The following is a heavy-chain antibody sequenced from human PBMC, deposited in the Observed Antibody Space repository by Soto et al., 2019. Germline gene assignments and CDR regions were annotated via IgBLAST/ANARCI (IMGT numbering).Heavy chain of an antibody. Sequence: QVQLQESSPGLVKPSQTLSLTCTVSGGSISSSGYYWSWVRQHPGKRLEWIVYIYYSGRTYYYSSLNLPLSICADSSNHRSSVMLNSVTAADTAVYHCASGCGVSGNLDSWGQRTLVTAAS. J-gene: IGHJ4*02. CDR1: GGSISSSGYY. D-gene: IGHD1-26*01. V-gene: IGHV4-31*01. CDR2: IYYSGRT. CDR3: ASGCGVSGNLDS.